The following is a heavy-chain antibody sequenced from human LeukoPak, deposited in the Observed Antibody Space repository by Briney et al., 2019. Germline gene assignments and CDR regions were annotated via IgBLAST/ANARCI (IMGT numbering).Heavy chain of an antibody. J-gene: IGHJ4*02. Sequence: GGSLRLSCAASGFAFSSYSMNWVRQAPGKGLEWVSYISSSSSTIYYADSVKGRFTISRDNAKNSLYLQMNSLRAEDTAVYYCARVPSQYCGGDCGYWGQGTLVTVSS. D-gene: IGHD2-21*01. CDR3: ARVPSQYCGGDCGY. CDR2: ISSSSSTI. CDR1: GFAFSSYS. V-gene: IGHV3-48*01.